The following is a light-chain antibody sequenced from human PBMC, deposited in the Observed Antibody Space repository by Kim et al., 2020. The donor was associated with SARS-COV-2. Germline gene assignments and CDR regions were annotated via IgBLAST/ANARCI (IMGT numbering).Light chain of an antibody. CDR2: GAS. Sequence: SPGKTATLSCEASQSVRSYYLAWYQQKPGQAPRLLIYGASSRATGIPDRFSGSGSGTDFTLTITRLEPEDFAVYYCQQYSSSPATFGQGTKVDIK. CDR3: QQYSSSPAT. J-gene: IGKJ1*01. V-gene: IGKV3-20*01. CDR1: QSVRSYY.